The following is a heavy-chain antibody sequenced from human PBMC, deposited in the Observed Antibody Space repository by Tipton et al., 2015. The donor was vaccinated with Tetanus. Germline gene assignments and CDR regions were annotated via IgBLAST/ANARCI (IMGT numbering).Heavy chain of an antibody. CDR3: VKTADNWFDP. CDR2: IYPYSGST. D-gene: IGHD6-25*01. CDR1: GGSITSGTPY. Sequence: TLSLTCSVTGGSITSGTPYWGWVRQPPGKGLEWIGSIYPYSGSTDYNPSLRSRVSISTDTSKNQFSLKLTSVTAADTAVYYCVKTADNWFDPWGRGTLVTVSS. V-gene: IGHV4-39*01. J-gene: IGHJ5*02.